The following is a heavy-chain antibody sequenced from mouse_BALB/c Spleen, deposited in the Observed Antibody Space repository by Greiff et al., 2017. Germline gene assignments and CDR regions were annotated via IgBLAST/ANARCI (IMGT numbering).Heavy chain of an antibody. V-gene: IGHV1S81*02. CDR3: ARVLIYYGYDDAMDY. Sequence: QVQLQQPGAELVKPGASVKLSCKASGYTFTSYWMHWVKQRPGQGLEWIGEINPSNGRTNYNEKFKSKATLTVDKSSSTAYMQLSSLTSEDSAIYYCARVLIYYGYDDAMDYWGQGTSVTVSS. J-gene: IGHJ4*01. CDR1: GYTFTSYW. D-gene: IGHD2-2*01. CDR2: INPSNGRT.